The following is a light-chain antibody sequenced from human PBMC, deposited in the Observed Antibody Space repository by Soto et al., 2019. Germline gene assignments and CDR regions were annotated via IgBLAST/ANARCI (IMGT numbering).Light chain of an antibody. CDR3: SSYTSSSTFYV. J-gene: IGLJ1*01. CDR1: SSDVGGYNY. CDR2: EVR. Sequence: QSALTQPASVSGSPGQSITISCTGTSSDVGGYNYVSWYQQHPGKAPKLMIYEVRNRPSGVSNRVSGSKSGNTASLTISGLQAEDEADYYCSSYTSSSTFYVFGTGTKLTVL. V-gene: IGLV2-14*01.